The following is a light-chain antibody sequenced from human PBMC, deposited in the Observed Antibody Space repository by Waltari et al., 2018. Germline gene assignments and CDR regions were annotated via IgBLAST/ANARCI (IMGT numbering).Light chain of an antibody. CDR1: SSDVGGYNY. Sequence: QSALTQPASVSGSPGQSITIFCTGTSSDVGGYNYVSWYQQHPGKAPNLMIYDVSKRPSGFSNRFSGSKSGNTASLTISGLQAEDEADYYCCSYAGSSTWVFGGGTKLTVL. J-gene: IGLJ2*01. CDR3: CSYAGSSTWV. V-gene: IGLV2-23*02. CDR2: DVS.